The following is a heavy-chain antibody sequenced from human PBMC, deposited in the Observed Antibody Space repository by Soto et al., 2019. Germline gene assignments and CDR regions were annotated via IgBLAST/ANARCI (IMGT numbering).Heavy chain of an antibody. CDR2: IIPIFGTA. D-gene: IGHD4-17*01. CDR1: GGTFSSYA. J-gene: IGHJ4*02. CDR3: AGGDDYGDPDRYSFDY. V-gene: IGHV1-69*13. Sequence: ASVKVSCKASGGTFSSYAISWVRQAPGQGLEWMGGIIPIFGTANYAQKFQGRVTITADESTSTAYMELSSLRSEDTAVYYCAGGDDYGDPDRYSFDYWGQGTLVTVSS.